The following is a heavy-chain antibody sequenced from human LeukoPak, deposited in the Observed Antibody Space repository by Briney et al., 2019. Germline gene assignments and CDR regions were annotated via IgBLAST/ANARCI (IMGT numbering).Heavy chain of an antibody. CDR1: GFTCRRCG. V-gene: IGHV3-23*01. Sequence: GGSLRLSCAASGFTCRRCGMHWVRQAPGKGLEWVSAISGSAGSTYYADSVKGRFSISRDNSKNMLYLQMSSLRSEDTAVYYCARKGFYGDPLDYWGQGTLVTVSS. D-gene: IGHD4-17*01. CDR2: ISGSAGST. J-gene: IGHJ4*02. CDR3: ARKGFYGDPLDY.